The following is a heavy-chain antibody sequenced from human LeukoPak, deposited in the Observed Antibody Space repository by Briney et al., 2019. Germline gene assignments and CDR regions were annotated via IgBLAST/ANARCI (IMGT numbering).Heavy chain of an antibody. CDR1: GGSISSSSYY. CDR3: ARAHGLGMTGPNWFDP. D-gene: IGHD7-27*01. Sequence: SETLSLTCTVSGGSISSSSYYWGWIRQPPGKGLEWIVSIYYSGSTYYNPSLNSRVTISLDTSKNQFSLKLSSVTAADTAVYYCARAHGLGMTGPNWFDPWGQGTLVTVSS. V-gene: IGHV4-39*07. CDR2: IYYSGST. J-gene: IGHJ5*02.